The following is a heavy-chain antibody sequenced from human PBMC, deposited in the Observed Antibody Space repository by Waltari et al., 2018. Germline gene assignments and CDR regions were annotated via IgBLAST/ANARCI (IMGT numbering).Heavy chain of an antibody. V-gene: IGHV4-39*07. CDR3: ARVVDMAFDY. CDR2: IYYSGST. CDR1: GGFSSSSSYC. D-gene: IGHD5-12*01. Sequence: QLQLQESGPGLVKPSETLSLTCTVSGGFSSSSSYCGGWTRAHPGKGAEWIGSIYYSGSTYYNPSLKSRVTISVDTSKNQFSLKLGSVTAVDTAVYYCARVVDMAFDYWGQGTLVTVSS. J-gene: IGHJ4*02.